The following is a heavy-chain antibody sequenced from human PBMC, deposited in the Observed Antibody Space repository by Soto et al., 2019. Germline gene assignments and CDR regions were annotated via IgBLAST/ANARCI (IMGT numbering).Heavy chain of an antibody. CDR1: GYTFTGYA. V-gene: IGHV1-3*01. D-gene: IGHD6-19*01. J-gene: IGHJ4*02. CDR3: ARAVALAAHLDY. CDR2: INAGNGNT. Sequence: GASVKVSCKASGYTFTGYAMHWVRQAPGQRLEWMGWINAGNGNTKYSQKFQGRVTITRDTSASTAYMELSSLRSEDTAVYYCARAVALAAHLDYWGQGTLVTVSS.